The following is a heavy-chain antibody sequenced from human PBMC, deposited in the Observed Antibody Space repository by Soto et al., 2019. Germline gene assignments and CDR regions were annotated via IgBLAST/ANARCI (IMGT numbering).Heavy chain of an antibody. J-gene: IGHJ6*03. V-gene: IGHV5-51*01. CDR1: GYSFTSYW. D-gene: IGHD3-3*01. CDR2: IYPGDSDT. CDR3: ARSPPWSGYFYYYMDV. Sequence: PGVSLKISCKGSGYSFTSYWIGWVRQMPGKGLEWMGIIYPGDSDTRYSPSFQGQVTISADKSISTAYLQWSSLKASDTAMYYCARSPPWSGYFYYYMDVWGKGTTVTVSS.